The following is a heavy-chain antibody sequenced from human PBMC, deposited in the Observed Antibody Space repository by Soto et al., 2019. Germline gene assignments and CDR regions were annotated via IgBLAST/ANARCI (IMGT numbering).Heavy chain of an antibody. CDR2: ISYDGSNK. J-gene: IGHJ6*02. Sequence: SLRLSCAASGFTFTSYGMHWVPHAPGKGLEWVAVISYDGSNKYYAASVKCRFTISRDNSKNTLSLQMSSLRAEDTAVYYCAKVYCGGDCYARPAGMDVWGQGTTVTVSS. CDR3: AKVYCGGDCYARPAGMDV. CDR1: GFTFTSYG. V-gene: IGHV3-30*18. D-gene: IGHD2-21*02.